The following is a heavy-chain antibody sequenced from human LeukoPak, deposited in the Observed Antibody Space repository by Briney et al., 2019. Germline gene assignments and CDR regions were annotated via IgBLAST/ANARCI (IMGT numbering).Heavy chain of an antibody. Sequence: ALRLSCAASGFTFDDYAMHWGRQAPGEGLEWGSGISWNSGSIGYADSVKGRFTISRDNVKNSLYLQMNSLRAEDTALYYCAKDALLGYCSGGSCYSGWFDPWGQGTLVTVSS. J-gene: IGHJ5*02. CDR1: GFTFDDYA. CDR2: ISWNSGSI. CDR3: AKDALLGYCSGGSCYSGWFDP. V-gene: IGHV3-9*01. D-gene: IGHD2-15*01.